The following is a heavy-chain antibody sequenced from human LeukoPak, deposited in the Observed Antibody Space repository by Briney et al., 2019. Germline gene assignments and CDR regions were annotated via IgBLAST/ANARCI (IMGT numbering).Heavy chain of an antibody. D-gene: IGHD2-2*01. CDR3: ARVVPAADYFDY. CDR1: GYSISSGYH. Sequence: SETLSLTCTVSGYSISSGYHWAWIRQPPGKGLEWIVSIYRSGSTYYNPSLDPSLKSRVIISVDTSKNQFSLKLSSVTAADTAVYYCARVVPAADYFDYWGQGTLVTVSS. J-gene: IGHJ4*02. CDR2: IYRSGST. V-gene: IGHV4-38-2*02.